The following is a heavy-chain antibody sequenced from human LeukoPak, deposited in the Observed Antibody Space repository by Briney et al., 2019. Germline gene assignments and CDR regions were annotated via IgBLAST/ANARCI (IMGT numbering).Heavy chain of an antibody. D-gene: IGHD5-18*01. CDR1: GGSISSGGYY. CDR2: IYYSGSI. J-gene: IGHJ5*02. V-gene: IGHV4-31*03. Sequence: SETLSLTCTVSGGSISSGGYYWSWIRQHPGKGLEWIGYIYYSGSIYYNPSLKSRVTISVDTSKNQFSLKLSSVTAADTAVYYCARRGYSYGAGWFDPWGQGTLVTVSS. CDR3: ARRGYSYGAGWFDP.